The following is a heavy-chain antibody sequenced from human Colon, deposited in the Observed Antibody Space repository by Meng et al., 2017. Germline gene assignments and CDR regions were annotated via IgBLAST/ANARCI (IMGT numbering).Heavy chain of an antibody. V-gene: IGHV1-3*01. D-gene: IGHD3-9*01. CDR2: INLGNGNT. Sequence: QVQLVQSGAGVKKPGASVKVSCKASGSTLSSYAVHWVRQAPGQRLEWMGWINLGNGNTKYSQNFQGRVTITRDTSASTAYMELSSLTSEDTAVYYCTSPIYWGQGTLVTVSS. CDR1: GSTLSSYA. CDR3: TSPIY. J-gene: IGHJ4*02.